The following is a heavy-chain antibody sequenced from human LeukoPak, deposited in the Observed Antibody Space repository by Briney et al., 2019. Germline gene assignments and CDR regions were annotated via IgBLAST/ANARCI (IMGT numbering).Heavy chain of an antibody. V-gene: IGHV1-18*04. CDR2: ISAYNGNT. CDR1: GYTFTGYY. CDR3: ARDSRIRGFDY. D-gene: IGHD6-13*01. Sequence: ASVKVSCKASGYTFTGYYMHWVRQAPGQGLEWMGWISAYNGNTNYAQKLQGRVTMTTDTSTSTAYMELRSLRSDDTAVYYCARDSRIRGFDYWGRGTLVTVSS. J-gene: IGHJ4*02.